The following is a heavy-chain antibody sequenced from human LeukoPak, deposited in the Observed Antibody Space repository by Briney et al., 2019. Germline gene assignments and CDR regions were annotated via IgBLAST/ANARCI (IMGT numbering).Heavy chain of an antibody. CDR3: ARVLIVPAAIGANWFDP. CDR1: GGSFSGYY. J-gene: IGHJ5*02. D-gene: IGHD2-2*01. CDR2: INHSGST. V-gene: IGHV4-34*01. Sequence: SGTLSLTCAVYGGSFSGYYWSWVRQPPGKGLEWVGEINHSGSTNYNPSLRSRVTISVDTSKTQFSLKLSSVTAADTAVYYCARVLIVPAAIGANWFDPWGQGTLVTVSS.